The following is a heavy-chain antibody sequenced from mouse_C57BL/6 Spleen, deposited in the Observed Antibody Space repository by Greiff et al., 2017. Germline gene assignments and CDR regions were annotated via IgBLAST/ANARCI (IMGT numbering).Heavy chain of an antibody. D-gene: IGHD1-1*01. Sequence: EVKLVESGGGLVQPGGSMKLSCAASGFTFSDAWMDWVRQSPEKGLEWVAEIRNKANNHATYYAESVKGRFTISRDDSKSSVYLQMNSLRAEDTGIDYCTAPGIYYYGSRVDYWGQGTTLTVSS. CDR3: TAPGIYYYGSRVDY. J-gene: IGHJ2*01. CDR1: GFTFSDAW. V-gene: IGHV6-6*01. CDR2: IRNKANNHAT.